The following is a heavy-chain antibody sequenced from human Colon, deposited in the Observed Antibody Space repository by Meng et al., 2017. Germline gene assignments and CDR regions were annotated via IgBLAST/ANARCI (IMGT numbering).Heavy chain of an antibody. CDR3: ARVRITIFGVVSTFDY. CDR2: INNSGST. V-gene: IGHV4-34*01. Sequence: QVQLQPWGHGLLKPSETLSLTCAFSGGSFSGYYRSWIRQPPGKGLEWIGEINNSGSTNYNQSLKSRVTISVDTSTHQFSLKLSSVSAADTAVYYCARVRITIFGVVSTFDYWGQGTLVTVSS. D-gene: IGHD3-3*01. CDR1: GGSFSGYY. J-gene: IGHJ4*02.